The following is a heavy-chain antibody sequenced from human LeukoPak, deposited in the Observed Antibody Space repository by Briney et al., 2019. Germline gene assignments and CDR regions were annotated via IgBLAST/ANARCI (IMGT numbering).Heavy chain of an antibody. CDR1: GGSFSGYY. J-gene: IGHJ6*03. CDR3: ARNYRWFGEHYYYYYMDV. D-gene: IGHD3-10*01. V-gene: IGHV4-34*01. Sequence: SETLSLTCAVYGGSFSGYYWSWIRQPPGKGLEWIGEINHSGSTNYNPSLKSRVTISVDTSKNQFSLKLSSVTAADTAVYYCARNYRWFGEHYYYYYMDVWGKGTTVTISS. CDR2: INHSGST.